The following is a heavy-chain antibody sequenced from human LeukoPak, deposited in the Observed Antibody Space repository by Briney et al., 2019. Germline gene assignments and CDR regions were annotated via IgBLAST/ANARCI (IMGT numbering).Heavy chain of an antibody. V-gene: IGHV1-18*01. CDR3: ARVVLDYYDSSGYQGAVDY. CDR1: GYTFTIYG. J-gene: IGHJ4*02. D-gene: IGHD3-22*01. CDR2: ISAYNGNT. Sequence: ASVKVSCKASGYTFTIYGISWVPQAPGQGLEWMGWISAYNGNTNDAQKLQGRVTMTTDTSTSTAYMELRSLRSDDTAVYYCARVVLDYYDSSGYQGAVDYWGQGTLVTVSS.